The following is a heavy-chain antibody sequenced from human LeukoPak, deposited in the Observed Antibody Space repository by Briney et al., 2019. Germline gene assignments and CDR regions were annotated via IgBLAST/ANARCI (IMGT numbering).Heavy chain of an antibody. CDR2: INHSGST. CDR3: ARGSSYGDYNY. D-gene: IGHD4-17*01. Sequence: SETLSLTCAVYGGSFSGYYWSWIRQPPGKGLEWIGEINHSGSTNYNPSLKSRVTISVDTSKNQFSLKLSSETAADTAVYYCARGSSYGDYNYWGQGTLVTVSS. J-gene: IGHJ4*02. V-gene: IGHV4-34*01. CDR1: GGSFSGYY.